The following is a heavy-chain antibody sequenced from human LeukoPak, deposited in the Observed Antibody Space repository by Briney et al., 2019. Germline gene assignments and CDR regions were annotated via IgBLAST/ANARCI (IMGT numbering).Heavy chain of an antibody. V-gene: IGHV4-4*07. Sequence: SETLSLTCTVSGGSISSYYWSWIRQPAGKGLEWIGRIYTSGSTNYNPSLKSRVTMSVDTSKNQFSLKLRSVTAADTAVYYCARDRYYYDSSAYYYFEYWGQGTLVTVSS. CDR1: GGSISSYY. J-gene: IGHJ4*02. D-gene: IGHD3-22*01. CDR3: ARDRYYYDSSAYYYFEY. CDR2: IYTSGST.